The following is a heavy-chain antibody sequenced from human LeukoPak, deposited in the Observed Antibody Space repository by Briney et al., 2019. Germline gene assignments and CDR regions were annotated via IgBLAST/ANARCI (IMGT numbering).Heavy chain of an antibody. CDR2: INHSGRT. V-gene: IGHV4-34*01. CDR3: ARGLAAEVFDY. CDR1: GGSFSGYS. Sequence: SETLSLTCAVYGGSFSGYSWSWVRDPPGKGRERIGEINHSGRTKYNPSLKSRVTISLETSKNQFSLKLSSVTAADTAVYYCARGLAAEVFDYWGQGTLVTVSS. D-gene: IGHD6-25*01. J-gene: IGHJ4*02.